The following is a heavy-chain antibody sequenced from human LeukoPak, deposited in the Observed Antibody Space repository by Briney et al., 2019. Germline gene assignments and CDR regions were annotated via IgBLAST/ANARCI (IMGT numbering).Heavy chain of an antibody. CDR2: IIPIFGTT. D-gene: IGHD2-2*01. Sequence: SVKVSCKASGVTFSSYAINWVRQAPRQGREWMGGIIPIFGTTNYAQKFQGRVTITADESASTAYMELSSLRSEETAMYYCARITGYCSSNNCYGNNWFDPLGQGNLVTVSS. V-gene: IGHV1-69*01. J-gene: IGHJ5*02. CDR3: ARITGYCSSNNCYGNNWFDP. CDR1: GVTFSSYA.